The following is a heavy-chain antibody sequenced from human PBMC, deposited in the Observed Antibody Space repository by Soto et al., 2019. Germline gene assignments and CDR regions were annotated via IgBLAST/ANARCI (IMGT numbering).Heavy chain of an antibody. V-gene: IGHV3-30*18. J-gene: IGHJ4*02. D-gene: IGHD1-7*01. CDR2: ITYDGSFQ. Sequence: QVQLVESGGGVVQPGGSLRLSCHASGFNFDNYGMHWVRQAPGKGLEWVAVITYDGSFQYYADSVKGRFTISRDNSKITLFLPLNTLKPEDTAVYHCAKDLVCGTFYTPLGFWGQGTLVTVSS. CDR3: AKDLVCGTFYTPLGF. CDR1: GFNFDNYG.